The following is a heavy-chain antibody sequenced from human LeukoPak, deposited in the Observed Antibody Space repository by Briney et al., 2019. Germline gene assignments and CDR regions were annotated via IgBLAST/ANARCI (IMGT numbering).Heavy chain of an antibody. Sequence: ASVKVSCKASGYTFTGYYMHWVRQAPGQGLEWMGWINPNSGGTNYAQKFQGRVTMTRDTSTSTAYMELSRLRSDDTAVYYCARDGCSGGSCYYGMDVWGQGTTVTVSS. CDR1: GYTFTGYY. CDR2: INPNSGGT. V-gene: IGHV1-2*02. J-gene: IGHJ6*02. CDR3: ARDGCSGGSCYYGMDV. D-gene: IGHD2-15*01.